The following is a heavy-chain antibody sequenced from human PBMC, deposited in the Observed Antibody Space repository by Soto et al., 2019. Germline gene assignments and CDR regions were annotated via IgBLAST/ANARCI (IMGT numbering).Heavy chain of an antibody. J-gene: IGHJ4*02. V-gene: IGHV4-39*01. CDR2: IYYSGST. CDR3: ARHYIDEQQLADFDY. Sequence: SETLSLTCTVSGGSISSSSYYWGWIRQPPGKGLEWIGSIYYSGSTYYNPSLKSRVTISVDTSKNQFSLKLSSVTAADTAVYYCARHYIDEQQLADFDYWGQGTLVTVSS. D-gene: IGHD6-13*01. CDR1: GGSISSSSYY.